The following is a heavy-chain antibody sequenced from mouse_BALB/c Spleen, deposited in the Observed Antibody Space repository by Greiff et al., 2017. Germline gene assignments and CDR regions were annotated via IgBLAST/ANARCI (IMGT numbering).Heavy chain of an antibody. J-gene: IGHJ3*01. CDR3: ASYDYDWFAY. Sequence: EVQLVESGGGLVTLGGSLNLSCAASGFSFSSYYMSWVRQTPEKRLELVAAINSNGGSTYYPDTVKGRFTISRDNAKNTLYLQMSSLKSEDTALYYCASYDYDWFAYWGQGTLVTVSA. CDR1: GFSFSSYY. D-gene: IGHD2-4*01. V-gene: IGHV5-6-2*01. CDR2: INSNGGST.